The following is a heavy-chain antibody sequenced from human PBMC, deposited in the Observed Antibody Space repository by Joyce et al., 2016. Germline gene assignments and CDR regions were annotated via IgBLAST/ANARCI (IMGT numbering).Heavy chain of an antibody. CDR1: GYTFTDYY. J-gene: IGHJ6*03. CDR3: ATVDYYYGSGTPRDYYYYMDV. Sequence: EVQLVQSGAEVKKPGATVKISCKVSGYTFTDYYMHWVHQAPGQGLEVMGLVDHEDGEKLYAEKFQGRFTITAGTSTDTAYMELSSLRSEDTAVYYCATVDYYYGSGTPRDYYYYMDVWGKGTTVTVSS. D-gene: IGHD3-10*01. V-gene: IGHV1-69-2*01. CDR2: VDHEDGEK.